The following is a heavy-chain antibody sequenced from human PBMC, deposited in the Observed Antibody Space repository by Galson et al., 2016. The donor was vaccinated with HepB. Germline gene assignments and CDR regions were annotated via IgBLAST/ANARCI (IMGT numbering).Heavy chain of an antibody. CDR1: GSSFTSYW. J-gene: IGHJ4*02. CDR2: IYPGDSET. D-gene: IGHD6-19*01. CDR3: ARGEQWCFDY. Sequence: QSGAEVKKPGESLKISCKGSGSSFTSYWIAWVRQMPGKGLEFIGIIYPGDSETRYSPSFQGQVTMSVDKSSSVHLQWRSLWASDTAISYCARGEQWCFDYWGQGTLVTVSS. V-gene: IGHV5-51*01.